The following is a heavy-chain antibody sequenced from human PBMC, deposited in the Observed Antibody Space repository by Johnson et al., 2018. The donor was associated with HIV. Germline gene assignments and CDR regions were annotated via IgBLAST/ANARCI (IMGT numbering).Heavy chain of an antibody. D-gene: IGHD1-26*01. CDR3: TRGPLTVGATIDALDI. J-gene: IGHJ3*02. CDR2: INSDGSST. CDR1: GFTFSSYW. Sequence: VQLVESGGGLGQPGGSLRLSCAASGFTFSSYWMHWVRQAPGKGLVWVSRINSDGSSTSYADSVKGRFTISRDNAENTLYLQRNSLRAEDTAVYFCTRGPLTVGATIDALDIWGHGTMVTVSS. V-gene: IGHV3-74*01.